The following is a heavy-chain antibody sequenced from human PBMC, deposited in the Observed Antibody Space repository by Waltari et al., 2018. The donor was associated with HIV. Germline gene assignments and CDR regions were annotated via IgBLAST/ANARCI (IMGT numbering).Heavy chain of an antibody. CDR1: GFTFGDYA. CDR2: IRSKAYGGTT. Sequence: EVQLVVSGGGLVKPGRSLRPSCTASGFTFGDYAMSWFRQAPGKGLEWVGFIRSKAYGGTTEYAASVKGRFTISRDDSKSIAYLQMNSLKTEDTAVYYCTRAPHIAAADYWGQGTLVTVSS. CDR3: TRAPHIAAADY. D-gene: IGHD6-13*01. V-gene: IGHV3-49*05. J-gene: IGHJ4*02.